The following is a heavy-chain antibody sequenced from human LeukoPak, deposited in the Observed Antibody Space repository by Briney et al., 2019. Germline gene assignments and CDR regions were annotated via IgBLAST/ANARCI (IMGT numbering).Heavy chain of an antibody. V-gene: IGHV1-2*02. Sequence: GASVKVSCKASGYTFTGYYMHWVRQAPGQGLEWMGWINPNSGGTNYAQKLQGRVTMTTDTSTSTAYMELRSLRSDDTAVYYCARVAAMARNWFDPWGQGTLVTVSS. D-gene: IGHD5-18*01. CDR2: INPNSGGT. CDR1: GYTFTGYY. J-gene: IGHJ5*02. CDR3: ARVAAMARNWFDP.